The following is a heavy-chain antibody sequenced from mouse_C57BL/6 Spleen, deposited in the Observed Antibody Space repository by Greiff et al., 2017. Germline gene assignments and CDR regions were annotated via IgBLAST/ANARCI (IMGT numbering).Heavy chain of an antibody. D-gene: IGHD2-12*01. J-gene: IGHJ3*01. CDR1: GFTFSSYA. Sequence: EVMLVESGEGLVKPGGSLKLSCAASGFTFSSYAMSWVRQTPEKRLEWVAYISSGGDYIYYADTVKGRFTISRDNARNTLYLQLRSLKSEDTAMYYCTRGNYSYPFADWGQGTLVTVSA. V-gene: IGHV5-9-1*02. CDR2: ISSGGDYI. CDR3: TRGNYSYPFAD.